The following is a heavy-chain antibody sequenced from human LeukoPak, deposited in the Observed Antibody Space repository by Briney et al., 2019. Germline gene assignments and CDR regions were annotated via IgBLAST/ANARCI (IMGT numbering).Heavy chain of an antibody. CDR3: ARDSGIQAHFDY. CDR2: IYSGGST. Sequence: GGSLRLSCAASGFTVSSNYMSWVRQAPGKGLEWVSVIYSGGSTYYADSVKGRFTISRDNSKNTLYLQMNSLRAEDTAVYYCARDSGIQAHFDYWGQGTLVTVSS. V-gene: IGHV3-53*01. D-gene: IGHD5-18*01. J-gene: IGHJ4*02. CDR1: GFTVSSNY.